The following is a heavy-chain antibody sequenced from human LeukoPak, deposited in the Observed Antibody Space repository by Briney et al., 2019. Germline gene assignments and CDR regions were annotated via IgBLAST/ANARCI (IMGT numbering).Heavy chain of an antibody. J-gene: IGHJ5*02. V-gene: IGHV3-30*02. CDR3: AKDLVPAARGPKWFDA. D-gene: IGHD2-2*01. CDR2: IRFDGKNK. CDR1: GFTFSTYG. Sequence: GGSPRLSCAAAGFTFSTYGMHWVSQAPGKVMEWVAFIRFDGKNKNYLDSLKGRFTISRGNSKNTLYLQMNSLRPEDTAVYYCAKDLVPAARGPKWFDAWGQGTLVTVSS.